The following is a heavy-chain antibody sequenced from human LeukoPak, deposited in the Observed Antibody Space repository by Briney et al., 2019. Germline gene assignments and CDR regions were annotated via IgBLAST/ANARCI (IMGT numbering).Heavy chain of an antibody. CDR3: ARGGSMVRGVDY. V-gene: IGHV4-61*01. CDR1: GYSISSGYY. CDR2: IYYSGST. Sequence: SETLSLTCTVSGYSISSGYYWSWIRQPPGKGLEWIGYIYYSGSTNYNPSLKSRVTISVDTSKNQFSLKLSSVTAADTAVYYCARGGSMVRGVDYWGQGTLVTVSS. D-gene: IGHD3-10*01. J-gene: IGHJ4*02.